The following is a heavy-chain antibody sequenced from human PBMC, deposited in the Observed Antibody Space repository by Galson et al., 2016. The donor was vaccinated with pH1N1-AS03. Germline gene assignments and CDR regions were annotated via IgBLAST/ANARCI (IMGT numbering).Heavy chain of an antibody. J-gene: IGHJ6*03. V-gene: IGHV1-69*13. D-gene: IGHD1-1*01. CDR1: GGLFSNSV. CDR2: IIPIFGSV. Sequence: SVKVSCKASGGLFSNSVSSWVRQAPGQGLEWMGGIIPIFGSVTYAQKFQGRLTITADESKTSAYLELTSLTLEDTAMFYCARGLHTTTQTGYYYYPDGWGNGTTVIVSS. CDR3: ARGLHTTTQTGYYYYPDG.